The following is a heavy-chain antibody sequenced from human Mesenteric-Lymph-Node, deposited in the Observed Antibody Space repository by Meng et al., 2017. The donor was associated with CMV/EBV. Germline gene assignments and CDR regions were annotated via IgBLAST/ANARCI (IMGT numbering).Heavy chain of an antibody. CDR2: ISSSSSII. CDR3: AKVPYVVPASILYFDY. Sequence: GESLKISCAASGFTFSSYSMNWVRQAPGKGLAWVSYISSSSSIIYYADSVKGRFTISRDNAKNTLYLQMNSLRAEDTAVYYCAKVPYVVPASILYFDYWGQGTLVTVSS. J-gene: IGHJ4*02. V-gene: IGHV3-48*04. D-gene: IGHD2-2*01. CDR1: GFTFSSYS.